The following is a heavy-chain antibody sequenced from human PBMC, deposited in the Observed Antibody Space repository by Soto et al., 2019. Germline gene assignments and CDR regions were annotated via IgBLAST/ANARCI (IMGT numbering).Heavy chain of an antibody. J-gene: IGHJ4*02. D-gene: IGHD2-21*02. CDR3: ARHGAYCGGDCYYFDY. V-gene: IGHV4-39*01. Sequence: PSETLSLTCTVSGGSISSSSYYWGWIRQPPGKGLEWIGSIYYSGSTYYNPSLKSRVTISVDTSKNQFSLKLSSVTAADTAVYYCARHGAYCGGDCYYFDYWGQGTLVTVSS. CDR2: IYYSGST. CDR1: GGSISSSSYY.